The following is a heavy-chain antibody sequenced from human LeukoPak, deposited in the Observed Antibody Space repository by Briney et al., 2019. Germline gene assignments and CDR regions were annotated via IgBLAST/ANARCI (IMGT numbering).Heavy chain of an antibody. J-gene: IGHJ4*02. CDR3: ARVRDGSGWYDY. Sequence: ASVKVSCKASGYTFTGYYMHWVRQAPGQGLEWMGWINPNSGGTNYAQKFQGRVTMTRDTSISTAYMELSRLRSDDTAVYYCARVRDGSGWYDYWGQGTLVTVSS. V-gene: IGHV1-2*02. D-gene: IGHD6-19*01. CDR1: GYTFTGYY. CDR2: INPNSGGT.